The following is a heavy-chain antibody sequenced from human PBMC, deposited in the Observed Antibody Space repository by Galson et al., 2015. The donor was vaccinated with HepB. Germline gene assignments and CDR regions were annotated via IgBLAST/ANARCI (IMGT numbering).Heavy chain of an antibody. J-gene: IGHJ4*02. V-gene: IGHV3-30*18. CDR3: AKDFAWELLQHYFDY. Sequence: SLRLSCAASGFTFSSYGMHWVRQAPGKGLEWVAVISYDGSNKYYADSVKGRFTISRDNSKNTLYLQMNSLRAEDTAVYYCAKDFAWELLQHYFDYWGQGTLVTVSS. D-gene: IGHD1-26*01. CDR2: ISYDGSNK. CDR1: GFTFSSYG.